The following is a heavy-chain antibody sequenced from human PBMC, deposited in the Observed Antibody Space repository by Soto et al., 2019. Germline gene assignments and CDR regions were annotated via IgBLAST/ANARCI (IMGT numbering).Heavy chain of an antibody. V-gene: IGHV1-69*12. CDR3: ARSLLLAYCGGDCSPGLDY. Sequence: QVQLVQSGAEVKKPGSSVKVSCKASGGTFSSYAISWVRQAPGQGLEWMGGIIPIFGTANYAQKFQGRVTITADESTSTDYMELSSLRSEDTAVYYCARSLLLAYCGGDCSPGLDYWGQGTLVTVSS. D-gene: IGHD2-21*02. J-gene: IGHJ4*02. CDR1: GGTFSSYA. CDR2: IIPIFGTA.